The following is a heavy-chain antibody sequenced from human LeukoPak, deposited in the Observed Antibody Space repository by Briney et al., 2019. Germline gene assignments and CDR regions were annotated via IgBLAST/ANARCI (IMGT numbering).Heavy chain of an antibody. CDR2: ISSSSSYI. CDR3: ARGSTYYDFWSGYSDAFDI. CDR1: GFTFSIYE. Sequence: PGGSLRLSCAASGFTFSIYEMNWVRQAPGKGLEWVSSISSSSSYIYYADSVKGRFTISRDNAKNSLYLQMNSLRAEDTAVYYCARGSTYYDFWSGYSDAFDIWGQGTMVTVSS. D-gene: IGHD3-3*01. J-gene: IGHJ3*02. V-gene: IGHV3-21*01.